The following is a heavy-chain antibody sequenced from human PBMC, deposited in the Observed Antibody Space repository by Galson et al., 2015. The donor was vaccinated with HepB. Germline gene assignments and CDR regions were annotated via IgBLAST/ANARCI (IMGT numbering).Heavy chain of an antibody. J-gene: IGHJ4*02. V-gene: IGHV3-30*02. CDR2: IRYDGSNK. Sequence: SLRLSCAASGFTFSSYGMHWVRQAPGKGLKWVAFIRYDGSNKYYADSVKGRFTISRDNSKNTLYLQMNSLRAEDTAVYYCAKDFTSIVATIGVWGQGTLVTVSS. CDR1: GFTFSSYG. D-gene: IGHD5-12*01. CDR3: AKDFTSIVATIGV.